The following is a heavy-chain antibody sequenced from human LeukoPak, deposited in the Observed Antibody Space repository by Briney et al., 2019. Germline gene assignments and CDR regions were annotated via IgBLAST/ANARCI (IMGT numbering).Heavy chain of an antibody. D-gene: IGHD6-19*01. J-gene: IGHJ4*02. CDR1: GFTFSSYE. CDR3: ANGIAVAGTWDY. CDR2: ISSSGSTI. Sequence: QPGGSLRLSCAASGFTFSSYEMNWVRQAPGKGLEWVSYISSSGSTIYYADSVKGRFTISRDNAKNSLYLQMNSLRAEDTAVYYCANGIAVAGTWDYWGQGTLVTVSS. V-gene: IGHV3-48*03.